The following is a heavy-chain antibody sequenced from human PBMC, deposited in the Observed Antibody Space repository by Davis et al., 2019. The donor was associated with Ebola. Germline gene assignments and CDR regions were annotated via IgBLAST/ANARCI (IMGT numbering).Heavy chain of an antibody. CDR3: TRVMMGGYYAFDI. D-gene: IGHD3-22*01. V-gene: IGHV3-72*01. Sequence: GESLKISCAASGFSFSDHYMDWVRQAPGKGLEWVGRSRDKVNSYSTEYAASVKGRFTISRDESQNLLYLQMNSLKTEDTAVYFCTRVMMGGYYAFDIWGQGTMVTVSS. CDR2: SRDKVNSYST. CDR1: GFSFSDHY. J-gene: IGHJ3*02.